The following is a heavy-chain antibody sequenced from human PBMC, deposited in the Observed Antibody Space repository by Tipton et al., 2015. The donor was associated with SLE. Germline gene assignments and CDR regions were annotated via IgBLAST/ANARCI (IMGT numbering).Heavy chain of an antibody. V-gene: IGHV4-61*08. CDR3: ARDEPDGDSSGIPGDY. CDR1: GGSISSGGYY. J-gene: IGHJ4*02. D-gene: IGHD3-22*01. CDR2: INHSGST. Sequence: TLSLTCTVSGGSISSGGYYWSWIRQPPGKGLEWIGEINHSGSTNYNPSLKSRVTISVDTSKNQFSLKLSSVTAADTAVYYCARDEPDGDSSGIPGDYWGQGTLVTVSS.